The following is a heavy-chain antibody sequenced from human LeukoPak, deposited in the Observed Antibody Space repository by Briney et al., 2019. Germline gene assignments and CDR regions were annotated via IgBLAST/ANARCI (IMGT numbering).Heavy chain of an antibody. CDR1: GGSFSGYY. D-gene: IGHD2-2*01. J-gene: IGHJ5*02. CDR2: INHSGST. CDR3: ARGIRYCSSTSCYGGWLDP. V-gene: IGHV4-34*01. Sequence: SETLSLTCAVYGGSFSGYYWSWIRQPPGKGLEWIGEINHSGSTNYNPSLESRVTISVDTSKNQFSLKLSSVTAADMTVYYCARGIRYCSSTSCYGGWLDPWGQGSLVTVSS.